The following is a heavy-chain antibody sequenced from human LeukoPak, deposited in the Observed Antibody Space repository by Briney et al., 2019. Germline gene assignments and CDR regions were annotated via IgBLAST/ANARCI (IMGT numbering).Heavy chain of an antibody. D-gene: IGHD2-2*02. J-gene: IGHJ5*02. V-gene: IGHV1-18*01. Sequence: ASVKVSCKASGYTFTSYGISWVRQAPGQGLEWMGWISAYNGNTNYAQKLQGRVTMTTDTSTSTAYMELRSLRSDDTAVYYCASSYCSSTSCYKAWFDPWGQGTLVTVSS. CDR3: ASSYCSSTSCYKAWFDP. CDR1: GYTFTSYG. CDR2: ISAYNGNT.